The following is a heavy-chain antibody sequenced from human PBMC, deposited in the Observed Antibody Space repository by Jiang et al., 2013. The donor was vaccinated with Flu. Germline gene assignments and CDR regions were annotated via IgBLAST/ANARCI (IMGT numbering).Heavy chain of an antibody. CDR2: IVVGSGNT. CDR1: GFTFANSA. V-gene: IGHV1-58*01. Sequence: SGAEVKKPGTSVKVSCKASGFTFANSAVQWVRQARGQRLEWIGWIVVGSGNTNYAQKFQERVTITRDMSTATAYMELSSLRSEDTAVYYCAAAPHYQLEGHQFYHYYYMDVWGKGPRSPSP. D-gene: IGHD2-2*01. CDR3: AAAPHYQLEGHQFYHYYYMDV. J-gene: IGHJ6*03.